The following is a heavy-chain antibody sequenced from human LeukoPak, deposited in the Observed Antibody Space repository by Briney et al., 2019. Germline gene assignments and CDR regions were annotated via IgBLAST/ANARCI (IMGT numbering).Heavy chain of an antibody. Sequence: GGSLTLSCTASGFAFSTYAMHCVRQAPGKGLEWVAVISFDGSNRYYADSVKDRYTISRDNSRNTLYLQMNSLRAEDTAVYYCARDGDSSGMAFDYWGQGTLVTVSS. CDR3: ARDGDSSGMAFDY. CDR1: GFAFSTYA. D-gene: IGHD3-22*01. V-gene: IGHV3-30*01. J-gene: IGHJ4*02. CDR2: ISFDGSNR.